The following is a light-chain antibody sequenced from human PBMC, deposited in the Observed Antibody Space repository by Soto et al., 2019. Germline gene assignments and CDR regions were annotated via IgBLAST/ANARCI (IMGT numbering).Light chain of an antibody. Sequence: EIVLTQSPGTLSLSPGERATLYCRASQRVSSNLAWYQQKPGQAPRLLIYGASTRATGIPARFSGSGSGTEFTLTISSLQSEDFAVYYCQQYNDWPPITFGQGTKVDIK. CDR3: QQYNDWPPIT. J-gene: IGKJ1*01. CDR1: QRVSSN. V-gene: IGKV3-15*01. CDR2: GAS.